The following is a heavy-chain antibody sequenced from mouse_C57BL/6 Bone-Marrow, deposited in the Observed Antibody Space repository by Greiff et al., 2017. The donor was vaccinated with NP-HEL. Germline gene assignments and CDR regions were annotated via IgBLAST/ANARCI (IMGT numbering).Heavy chain of an antibody. D-gene: IGHD1-1*01. CDR3: ARPFCGSSSYYFDY. Sequence: QVQLKESGAELARPGASVKLSCKASGYTFTSYGISWVKQRTGQGLEWIGEIYPRSGNTYYNEKFKGKATLTADKSSSTAYMGLSSLTSEDSAVYFCARPFCGSSSYYFDYWGQGTTLTVSS. CDR2: IYPRSGNT. J-gene: IGHJ2*01. V-gene: IGHV1-81*01. CDR1: GYTFTSYG.